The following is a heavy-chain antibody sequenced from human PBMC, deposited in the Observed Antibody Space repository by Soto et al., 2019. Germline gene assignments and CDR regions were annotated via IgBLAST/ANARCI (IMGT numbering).Heavy chain of an antibody. Sequence: EVGLLESGGGLQQPGGSLRISCATSGFTFDNYAMSWVRQAPGKGLEWVSAISGGGGGKYYADSVKGRFSVLRDNSKKTLYLQLNGLQTEDTAVYYCAKDVHYDSSGGLDYWGQGTLVTVSS. CDR3: AKDVHYDSSGGLDY. V-gene: IGHV3-23*01. CDR1: GFTFDNYA. D-gene: IGHD3-22*01. J-gene: IGHJ4*02. CDR2: ISGGGGGK.